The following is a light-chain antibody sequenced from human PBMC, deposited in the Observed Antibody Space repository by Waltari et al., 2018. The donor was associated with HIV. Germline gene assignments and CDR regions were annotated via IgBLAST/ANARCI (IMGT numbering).Light chain of an antibody. V-gene: IGLV3-25*03. CDR1: ALPKQY. Sequence: SYELTQSTSVSVSPGQTARNTCSGDALPKQYAYWYQQKPGQAPVLVIYKDSERPSGIPERFSGSRSGTTVTLTIRGVEAEDEADYYCQSADSSGTWVFGGGTKLTVL. CDR2: KDS. CDR3: QSADSSGTWV. J-gene: IGLJ3*02.